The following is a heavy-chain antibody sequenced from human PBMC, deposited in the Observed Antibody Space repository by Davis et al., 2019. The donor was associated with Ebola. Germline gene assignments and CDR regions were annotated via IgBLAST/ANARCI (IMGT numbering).Heavy chain of an antibody. Sequence: GESLKISCAASGFIFTSYGMHWVRQAPGKGLEWVTFLRYDGNNTYYADSVKGRFTTSRDNSKNTLYLQMNSLRAEDTAVYYCAKDLGRRDTAMGYWGQGTLVTVSS. D-gene: IGHD5-18*01. CDR2: LRYDGNNT. V-gene: IGHV3-30*02. CDR1: GFIFTSYG. CDR3: AKDLGRRDTAMGY. J-gene: IGHJ4*02.